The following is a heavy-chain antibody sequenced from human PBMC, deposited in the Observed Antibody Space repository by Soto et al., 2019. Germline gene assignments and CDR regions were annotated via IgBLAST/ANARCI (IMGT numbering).Heavy chain of an antibody. D-gene: IGHD3-10*01. CDR1: GFTFSSYA. CDR3: ARTAGSITMVRGVIGPIDY. CDR2: ISSNGGRT. V-gene: IGHV3-64*01. J-gene: IGHJ4*02. Sequence: EVQLVESGGGLVQPGGSLRLSCAASGFTFSSYAMHWVRQAQGKGLEYVSAISSNGGRTYYANSVKGRFTISRDNSKNTLYLQRGSLRAEDMAVYYCARTAGSITMVRGVIGPIDYWGQGTLVTVSS.